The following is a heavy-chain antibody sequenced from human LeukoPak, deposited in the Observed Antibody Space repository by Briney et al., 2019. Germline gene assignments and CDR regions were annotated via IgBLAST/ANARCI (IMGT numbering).Heavy chain of an antibody. CDR1: GFTFSSYA. J-gene: IGHJ6*04. Sequence: QPGRSLRLSCAASGFTFSSYAMHWVRQAPGKGLEWVAVISYDGSNKYYADSVKGRFTISRDNSKNTLYLQMNSLRAEDTAVYYFGKEKKAARPGDYYYGMDVGGKGTTVTVSS. CDR3: GKEKKAARPGDYYYGMDV. V-gene: IGHV3-30-3*01. D-gene: IGHD6-6*01. CDR2: ISYDGSNK.